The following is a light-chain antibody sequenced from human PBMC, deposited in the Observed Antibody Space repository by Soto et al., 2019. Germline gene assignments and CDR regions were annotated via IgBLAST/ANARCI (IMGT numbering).Light chain of an antibody. CDR3: QQYNNWPPWT. V-gene: IGKV3-15*01. Sequence: EIVMTQSPATLSVSPGERATLSCRASQSVSSNLAWYQQIPGQAPRLLIHGASTRATGIPVRFSGSGSETEFTLTISSLQSEDFAVYYCQQYNNWPPWTFGQGTKVEIK. CDR2: GAS. CDR1: QSVSSN. J-gene: IGKJ1*01.